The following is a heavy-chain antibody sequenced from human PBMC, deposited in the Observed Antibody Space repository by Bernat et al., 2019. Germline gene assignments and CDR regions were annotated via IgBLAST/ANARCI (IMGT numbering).Heavy chain of an antibody. J-gene: IGHJ4*02. CDR3: ARSSLTGDRSFAY. D-gene: IGHD7-27*01. CDR2: INSDGSGT. Sequence: EVQLVESGGGLVQPGGSLRLSCAASGFTFSSYWMHWVRQAPGKGLVWVSRINSDGSGTSYADSVKGRFTISRDNARNTLYLQMNSLRAEDTAVYYCARSSLTGDRSFAYWGQGTLVTVSS. CDR1: GFTFSSYW. V-gene: IGHV3-74*01.